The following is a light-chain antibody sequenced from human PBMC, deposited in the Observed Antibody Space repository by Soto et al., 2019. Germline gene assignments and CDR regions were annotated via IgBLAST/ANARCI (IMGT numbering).Light chain of an antibody. Sequence: QSVLTQPASVSGSPGQSITISCTGTSSDVGVYNYVSWYKQHPGKVPKLMIYDVSNRPSGVSNRFSGSKSGNTASLTISGLQAEDEADYYCSSYTSSSTPYVFGTGTKLTVL. CDR1: SSDVGVYNY. CDR2: DVS. J-gene: IGLJ1*01. CDR3: SSYTSSSTPYV. V-gene: IGLV2-14*01.